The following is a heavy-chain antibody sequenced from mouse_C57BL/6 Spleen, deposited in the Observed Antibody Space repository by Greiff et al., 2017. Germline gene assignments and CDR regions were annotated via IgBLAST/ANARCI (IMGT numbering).Heavy chain of an antibody. CDR1: GYSITSGYY. J-gene: IGHJ1*03. CDR3: ARRWDGYFDV. V-gene: IGHV3-6*01. D-gene: IGHD4-1*01. CDR2: ISYDGSN. Sequence: EVKLLESGPGLVKPSQSLSLTCSVTGYSITSGYYWNWIRQFPGNKLEWMGYISYDGSNNYNPSLKNRISITRDTSKNQFFLKLNSVTTEDTATYYCARRWDGYFDVWGTGTTVTVSS.